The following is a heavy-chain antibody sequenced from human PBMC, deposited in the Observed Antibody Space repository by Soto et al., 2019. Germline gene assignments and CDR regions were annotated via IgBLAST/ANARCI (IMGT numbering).Heavy chain of an antibody. D-gene: IGHD2-2*01. CDR3: ARQKAMPPHFYSGMDV. CDR2: IIPMFGTG. Sequence: QVHLVQSGAEVKKPGSSVKVSCTASGGTFGSYTVTWVRQAPGQGLEWMGEIIPMFGTGSYAQKYQGRVTLTADKTTTTAHMELSSLSSDDSAVYFCARQKAMPPHFYSGMDVWGQGTTVTVSS. J-gene: IGHJ6*02. V-gene: IGHV1-69*06. CDR1: GGTFGSYT.